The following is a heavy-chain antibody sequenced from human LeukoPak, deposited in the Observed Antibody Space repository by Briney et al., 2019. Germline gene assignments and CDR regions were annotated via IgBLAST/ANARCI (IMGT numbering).Heavy chain of an antibody. CDR3: ARDLDGYNGYYFDY. CDR1: GGSISSYY. J-gene: IGHJ4*02. V-gene: IGHV4-4*07. D-gene: IGHD5-24*01. Sequence: SETLSLTCTVSGGSISSYYWRWIRQPAGKGLEWIGRIYTSGSTNYNPSLKSRVTMSVDTSKNQFSLKLSSVTAADTAVYYCARDLDGYNGYYFDYWGQGTLVTVSS. CDR2: IYTSGST.